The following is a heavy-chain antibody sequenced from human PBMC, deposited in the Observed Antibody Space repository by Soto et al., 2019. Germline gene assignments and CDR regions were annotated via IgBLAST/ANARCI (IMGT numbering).Heavy chain of an antibody. CDR1: GGSFSGYI. J-gene: IGHJ4*02. Sequence: SETLSLTCDVYGGSFSGYIWTWIRQTPGKGLQWIGQINHSGSANYNPSLKSRVTISVHTSNSQFSLELSSVTAADTAVYYCAIREPTYYDILTGYYQGGSDYWGQGTLVTVSS. V-gene: IGHV4-34*01. CDR3: AIREPTYYDILTGYYQGGSDY. D-gene: IGHD3-9*01. CDR2: INHSGSA.